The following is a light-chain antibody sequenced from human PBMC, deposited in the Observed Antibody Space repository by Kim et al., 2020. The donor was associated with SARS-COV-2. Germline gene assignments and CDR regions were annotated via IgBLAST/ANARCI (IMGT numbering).Light chain of an antibody. CDR3: QQSYSTPRT. Sequence: DIQMTRSPSSLSASVGDRVTITCRASQSISSYLNWYQQKPGKAPKLLIYAASSLQSGVPSRFSGSRSGTDFTLTISSLQPEDFATYYCQQSYSTPRTFGGGTKVEIK. J-gene: IGKJ4*01. CDR2: AAS. V-gene: IGKV1-39*01. CDR1: QSISSY.